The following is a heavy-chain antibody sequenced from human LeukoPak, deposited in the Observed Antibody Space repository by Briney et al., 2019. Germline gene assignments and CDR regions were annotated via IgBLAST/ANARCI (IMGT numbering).Heavy chain of an antibody. CDR2: ISAYNGDT. CDR1: GYTFTSSG. V-gene: IGHV1-18*01. Sequence: ASVKVSCKASGYTFTSSGINWVRQAPGQGLEWMGWISAYNGDTKYAQNFQGRVTMTTDTSTRTAYMELSSLRSEDTAVYYCARDLSISGYFDYWGQGTLVTVSS. J-gene: IGHJ4*02. D-gene: IGHD6-6*01. CDR3: ARDLSISGYFDY.